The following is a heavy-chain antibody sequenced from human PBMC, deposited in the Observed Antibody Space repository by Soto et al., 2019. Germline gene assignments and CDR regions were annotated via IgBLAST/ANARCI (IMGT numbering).Heavy chain of an antibody. CDR1: GGSISSGGYY. J-gene: IGHJ5*02. CDR2: IYYSGST. CDR3: ARLYYYGSGSYYHNWFDP. Sequence: KPSETLSLTCTVSGGSISSGGYYWSWIRQHPGKGLEWIGYIYYSGSTYYNPSLKSRVTISVDTSKNQFSLKLSSVTAADTAVYYCARLYYYGSGSYYHNWFDPWGQGTLVTVSS. V-gene: IGHV4-31*03. D-gene: IGHD3-10*01.